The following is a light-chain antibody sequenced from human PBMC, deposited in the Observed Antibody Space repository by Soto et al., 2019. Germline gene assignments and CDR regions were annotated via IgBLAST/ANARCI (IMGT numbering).Light chain of an antibody. CDR2: DAS. CDR1: QGISSA. V-gene: IGKV1-13*02. J-gene: IGKJ3*01. Sequence: AIQLTQFPSFLSASVGDRVNIPCRARQGISSALAWYQQKPGKAPKLLIYDASSLESGVPSRFSGSGSGTDFTLTISSLQPEDFATYYCQQFNSYPPTFGPGTKVDIK. CDR3: QQFNSYPPT.